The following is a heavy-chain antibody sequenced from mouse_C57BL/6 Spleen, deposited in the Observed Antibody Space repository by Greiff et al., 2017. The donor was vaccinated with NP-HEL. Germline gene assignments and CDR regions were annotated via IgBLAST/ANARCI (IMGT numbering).Heavy chain of an antibody. CDR1: GFTFSDYG. V-gene: IGHV5-17*01. Sequence: EVKVVESGGGLVKPGGSLKLSCAASGFTFSDYGMHWVRQAPEKGLEWVAYISSGSSTIYYADTAKGRFTISRDNAKNTLFLQMTSLRSEDTAMYYGARGGGIWYFDVWGTGTTVTVSS. J-gene: IGHJ1*03. CDR3: ARGGGIWYFDV. D-gene: IGHD1-1*02. CDR2: ISSGSSTI.